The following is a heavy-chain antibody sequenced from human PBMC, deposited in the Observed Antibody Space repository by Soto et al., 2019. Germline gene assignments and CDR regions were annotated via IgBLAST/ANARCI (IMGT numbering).Heavy chain of an antibody. CDR1: GYTLTELS. Sequence: ASVKVSCKVSGYTLTELSMHWVRHAPGKGLEWMGGFDPEDGETIYAQKFQGRVTMTEDTSTDTAYMELSSLRSEDTAVYYCATPGPYSSGRYFDYWGQGALVTVSS. J-gene: IGHJ4*02. CDR2: FDPEDGET. V-gene: IGHV1-24*01. CDR3: ATPGPYSSGRYFDY. D-gene: IGHD6-19*01.